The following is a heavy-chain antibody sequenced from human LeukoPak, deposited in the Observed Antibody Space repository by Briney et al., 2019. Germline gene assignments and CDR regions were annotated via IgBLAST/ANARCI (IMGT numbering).Heavy chain of an antibody. J-gene: IGHJ4*02. Sequence: ASVKVSCKASGYTFTSYYMHWVRQAPGQGLEWMGIINPSGGSTSYAQKFQGRVTMTRDTSTSTVYMELSRLRSDDTAVYYCATHLQPNWGQPELYFDYWGQGTLVTVSS. CDR3: ATHLQPNWGQPELYFDY. D-gene: IGHD7-27*01. CDR1: GYTFTSYY. CDR2: INPSGGST. V-gene: IGHV1-46*01.